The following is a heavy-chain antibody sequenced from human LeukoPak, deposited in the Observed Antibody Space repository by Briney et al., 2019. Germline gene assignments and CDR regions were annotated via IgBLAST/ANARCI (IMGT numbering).Heavy chain of an antibody. J-gene: IGHJ4*02. V-gene: IGHV3-21*01. CDR2: ISSTGTYI. D-gene: IGHD4-11*01. CDR1: GFTFSSSTFGSYT. CDR3: ARGLDYSTGFDY. Sequence: GGSLRLSCATSGFTFSSSTFGSYTMNWVRQAPGKGLEWVSSISSTGTYIYYTDSVKGRFTISRDIANSLLYRQMNSLRADDTAVYYCARGLDYSTGFDYWGQGTLVTVSS.